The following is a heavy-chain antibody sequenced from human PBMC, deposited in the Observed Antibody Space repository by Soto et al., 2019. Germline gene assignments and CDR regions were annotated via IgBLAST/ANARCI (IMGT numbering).Heavy chain of an antibody. CDR2: IIPIFGTA. D-gene: IGHD6-25*01. V-gene: IGHV1-69*06. J-gene: IGHJ5*02. CDR3: ARVTATMGINWFDP. Sequence: ASVKVSCKASGGTFSSYAISWVRQAPGQGLEWMGGIIPIFGTANYAQKFQGRVTITADKSTSTAYMELSSLRSEDTAVYYCARVTATMGINWFDPWGQGTLVTVS. CDR1: GGTFSSYA.